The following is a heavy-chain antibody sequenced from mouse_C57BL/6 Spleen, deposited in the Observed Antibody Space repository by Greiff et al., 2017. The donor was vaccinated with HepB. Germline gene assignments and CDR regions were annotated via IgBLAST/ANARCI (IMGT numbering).Heavy chain of an antibody. J-gene: IGHJ4*01. D-gene: IGHD2-1*01. V-gene: IGHV5-4*03. Sequence: EVKLVESGGGLVKPGGSLKLSCAASGFTFSSYAMSWVRQTPEKRLEWVATISDGGSYTYYPDNVKGRFTISRDNAKNNLYLQMSHLKSEDTAMYYCARLYYGIYYAMDYWGQGTSVTVSS. CDR1: GFTFSSYA. CDR3: ARLYYGIYYAMDY. CDR2: ISDGGSYT.